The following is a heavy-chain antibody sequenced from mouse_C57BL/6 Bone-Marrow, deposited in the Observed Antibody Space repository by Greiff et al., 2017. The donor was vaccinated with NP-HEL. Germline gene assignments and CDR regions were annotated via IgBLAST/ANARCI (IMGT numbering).Heavy chain of an antibody. CDR2: IYPGSGNT. CDR3: ARAFDY. J-gene: IGHJ2*01. V-gene: IGHV1-76*01. D-gene: IGHD3-1*01. Sequence: VQLQQSGAELVRPGASVKLSCKASGYTFTDYYINWVKQRPGQGLEWIARIYPGSGNTYYNEKFKGKATLTAEKSSSNAYMQLSSLTSEDSSVYFCARAFDYWGQGTTLTVAS. CDR1: GYTFTDYY.